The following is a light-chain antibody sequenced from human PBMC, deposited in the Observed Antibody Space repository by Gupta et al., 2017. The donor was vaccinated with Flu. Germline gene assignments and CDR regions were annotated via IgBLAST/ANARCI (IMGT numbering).Light chain of an antibody. Sequence: DIQLTQSPSFLSASVGDRVAMTCRASQDISPSLAWYQQKPGEGPKLLIYAVSTLHTAVPSRFSGSGSGTEFTLTISSLQPEDFGIYYCQLVDPSPVTFGGGTKVDIK. V-gene: IGKV1-9*01. CDR2: AVS. CDR3: QLVDPSPVT. J-gene: IGKJ4*01. CDR1: QDISPS.